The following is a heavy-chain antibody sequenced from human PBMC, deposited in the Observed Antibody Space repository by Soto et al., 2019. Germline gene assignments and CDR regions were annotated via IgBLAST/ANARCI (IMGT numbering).Heavy chain of an antibody. CDR3: ARDRETXSSGWYLKWFDP. D-gene: IGHD6-19*01. Sequence: LSLTCAVSGYSISSGYYWGWIRQPPGKGLEWIGSIYHSGSTYYNPSLKSRVTISVDTSKNQFSLKLSSVTAADTAVYYCARDRETXSSGWYLKWFDPWGQGTLVTVSS. CDR2: IYHSGST. CDR1: GYSISSGYY. J-gene: IGHJ5*02. V-gene: IGHV4-38-2*02.